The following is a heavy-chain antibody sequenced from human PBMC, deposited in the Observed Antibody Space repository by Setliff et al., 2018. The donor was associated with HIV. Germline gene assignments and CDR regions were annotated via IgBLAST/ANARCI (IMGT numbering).Heavy chain of an antibody. D-gene: IGHD2-2*01. CDR2: IWYDGSNK. J-gene: IGHJ4*02. Sequence: LRLSCAASGFTFSSYGMHWVRQAPGKGLEWVAVIWYDGSNKYYADSVKGRFTISRDNSKNTLYLQMNSLRAEDTAVYYCAKCQRGSSPRTDYYSDYWGQGSLVTVSS. CDR1: GFTFSSYG. V-gene: IGHV3-30*18. CDR3: AKCQRGSSPRTDYYSDY.